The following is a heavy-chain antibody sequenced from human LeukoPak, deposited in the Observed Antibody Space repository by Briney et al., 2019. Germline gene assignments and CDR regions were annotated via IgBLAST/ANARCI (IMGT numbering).Heavy chain of an antibody. D-gene: IGHD4-17*01. CDR3: ARGSNDYGNY. V-gene: IGHV1-69*13. Sequence: ASVKVSCKASGGTFSSYAISWVRQAPGQGLEWMGGIIPIFGTTNYAQKFQGRVTITADESTSIVYMELSSLRSEDTAVYYCARGSNDYGNYWGQGTLVTVSS. CDR2: IIPIFGTT. J-gene: IGHJ4*02. CDR1: GGTFSSYA.